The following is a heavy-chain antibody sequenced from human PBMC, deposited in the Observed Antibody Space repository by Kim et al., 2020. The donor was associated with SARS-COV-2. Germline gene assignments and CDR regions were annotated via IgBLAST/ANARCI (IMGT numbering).Heavy chain of an antibody. CDR3: ATPQIVVVPAAQGDTAMVSSEYAFDI. J-gene: IGHJ3*02. D-gene: IGHD2-2*01. CDR2: FDPEDGET. V-gene: IGHV1-24*01. CDR1: GYTLTELS. Sequence: ASVKVSCKVSGYTLTELSMHWVRQAPGKGLEWMGGFDPEDGETIYAQKFQGRVTMTEDTSTDTAYMELSSLRSEDTAVYYCATPQIVVVPAAQGDTAMVSSEYAFDIWGQGTMVTVSS.